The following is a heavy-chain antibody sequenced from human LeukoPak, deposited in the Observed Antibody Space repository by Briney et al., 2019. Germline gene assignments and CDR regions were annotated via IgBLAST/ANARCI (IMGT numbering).Heavy chain of an antibody. D-gene: IGHD3-10*01. Sequence: PSETLSLTCAVYGGSFSGYYWSWIRQPPGKGLEWIGEINHSGSTNYNPSLKSRVTMSVDTSKNQFSLKLSSVTAADTAVYYCARSAITMVRGLIMRTFGDYWGQGTLVTVSS. CDR2: INHSGST. CDR3: ARSAITMVRGLIMRTFGDY. V-gene: IGHV4-34*01. CDR1: GGSFSGYY. J-gene: IGHJ4*02.